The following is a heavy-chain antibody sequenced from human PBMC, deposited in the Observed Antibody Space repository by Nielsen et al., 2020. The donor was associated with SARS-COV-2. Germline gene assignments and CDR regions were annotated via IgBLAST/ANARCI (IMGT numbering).Heavy chain of an antibody. J-gene: IGHJ4*02. Sequence: SVKVSCKASGGTFSSYAISWVRQAPGQGLGWMGGIIPIFGTANYAQKFQGRVTITADESTSTAYMELSSLRSEDTAVYYCARDRPGYSSGWRFGHDYWGQGTLVTVSS. CDR2: IIPIFGTA. CDR1: GGTFSSYA. CDR3: ARDRPGYSSGWRFGHDY. V-gene: IGHV1-69*13. D-gene: IGHD6-19*01.